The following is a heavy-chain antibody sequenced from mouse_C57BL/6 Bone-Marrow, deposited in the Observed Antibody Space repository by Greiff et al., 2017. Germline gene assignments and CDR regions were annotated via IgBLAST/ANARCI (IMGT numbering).Heavy chain of an antibody. CDR1: GYAFSSSW. V-gene: IGHV1-82*01. CDR2: SYPGDGDT. Sequence: VQLQQSGPELVKPGASVKIFCKASGYAFSSSWLNWVKQRPGKGLEWIGRSYPGDGDTNYNGKFKGKATLTADKSSSTAYMQLSSLTSEDSAVYFCARPFFAYWGRGTLVTVSA. J-gene: IGHJ3*01. CDR3: ARPFFAY.